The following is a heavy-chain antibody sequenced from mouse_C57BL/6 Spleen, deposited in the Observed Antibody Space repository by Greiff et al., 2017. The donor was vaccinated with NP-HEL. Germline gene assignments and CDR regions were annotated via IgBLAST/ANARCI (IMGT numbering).Heavy chain of an antibody. J-gene: IGHJ4*01. D-gene: IGHD1-1*01. CDR1: GFTFSSYA. CDR2: ISDGGSYT. CDR3: ARDDYGSSYYAMDY. V-gene: IGHV5-4*01. Sequence: VQLQQSGGGLVKPGGSLKLSCAASGFTFSSYAMSWVRQTPEKRLEWVATISDGGSYTYYPDNVKGRFTISRDNAKNNLYLQMSHLKSEDTAMYYCARDDYGSSYYAMDYWGQGTSVTVSS.